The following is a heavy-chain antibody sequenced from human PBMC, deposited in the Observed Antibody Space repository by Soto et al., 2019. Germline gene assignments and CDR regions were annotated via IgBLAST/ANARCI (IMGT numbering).Heavy chain of an antibody. Sequence: GGSLRLSCAASGLTFTIAWLSWVRQAPGKGLEWVGRIKNNADGGTTDNAAPVKDRFTISRDDSKSTLYLQMNSLKTEDTAMYYCTSMNDRDAFDIWGPGTTVTVSS. CDR1: GLTFTIAW. D-gene: IGHD1-1*01. CDR3: TSMNDRDAFDI. CDR2: IKNNADGGTT. V-gene: IGHV3-15*01. J-gene: IGHJ3*02.